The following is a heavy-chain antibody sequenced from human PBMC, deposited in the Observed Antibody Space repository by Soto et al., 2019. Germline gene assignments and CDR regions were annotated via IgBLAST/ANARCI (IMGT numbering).Heavy chain of an antibody. CDR2: ISAYNGNT. V-gene: IGHV1-18*01. Sequence: VSVKVSCKGSCYPFTSYGIIRVRQAPGQGLEWMGWISAYNGNTNYAQKLQGRVTMTTDTSTSTAYMEPRSLRSDDTAVYYCARHDSSGYYYYFDYWGQGTLVTVSS. J-gene: IGHJ4*02. CDR3: ARHDSSGYYYYFDY. CDR1: CYPFTSYG. D-gene: IGHD3-22*01.